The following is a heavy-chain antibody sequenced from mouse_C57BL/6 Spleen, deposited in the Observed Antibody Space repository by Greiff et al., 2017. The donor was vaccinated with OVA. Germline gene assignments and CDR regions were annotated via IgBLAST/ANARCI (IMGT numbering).Heavy chain of an antibody. Sequence: QVQLKESGAELVKPGASVKISCKASGYAFSSYWMNWVKQRPGKGLEWIGQIYPGDGDTNYNGKFKGKATLTADKSSSTAYMQLSSLTSEDSAVYFCASRGPTVVATEDYFDYWGQGTTLTVSS. J-gene: IGHJ2*01. V-gene: IGHV1-80*01. CDR3: ASRGPTVVATEDYFDY. D-gene: IGHD1-1*01. CDR1: GYAFSSYW. CDR2: IYPGDGDT.